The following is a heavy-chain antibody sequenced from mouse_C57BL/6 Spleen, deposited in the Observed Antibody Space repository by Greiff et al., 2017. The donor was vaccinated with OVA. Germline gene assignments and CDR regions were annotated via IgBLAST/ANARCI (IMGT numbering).Heavy chain of an antibody. CDR3: ARSLQYYFDY. V-gene: IGHV1-22*01. D-gene: IGHD6-1*01. J-gene: IGHJ2*01. CDR1: GYTFTDYN. CDR2: INPNNGGT. Sequence: VHVKQSGPELVKPGASVKMSCKASGYTFTDYNMHWVKQSHGKSLEWIGYINPNNGGTSYNQKFKGKATLTVNKSSSTAYMELRSLTSEDSAVYYCARSLQYYFDYWGQGTTLTVSS.